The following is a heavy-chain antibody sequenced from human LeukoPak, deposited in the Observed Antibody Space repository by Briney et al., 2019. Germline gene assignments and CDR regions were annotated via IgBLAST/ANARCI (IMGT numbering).Heavy chain of an antibody. V-gene: IGHV1-69*04. CDR1: GGTFSSYT. CDR2: IMPILGIA. CDR3: ARDFLSDGNDFGVVQIDY. J-gene: IGHJ4*02. D-gene: IGHD3-3*01. Sequence: ASVKVSCKASGGTFSSYTISWVRQAPGQGLEWMGRIMPILGIANYAPKFQGRVTITADKSTSTAYMELSSLRSEDTAVYYCARDFLSDGNDFGVVQIDYWGQGTLVTVSS.